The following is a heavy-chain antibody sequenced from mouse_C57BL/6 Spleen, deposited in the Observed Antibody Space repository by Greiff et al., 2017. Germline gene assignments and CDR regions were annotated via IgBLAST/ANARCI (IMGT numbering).Heavy chain of an antibody. CDR3: ARQEITTAYYAMDY. V-gene: IGHV5-6*02. CDR1: GFTFSSYG. D-gene: IGHD1-2*01. CDR2: ISSGGSYT. J-gene: IGHJ4*01. Sequence: DVKLVESGGDLVKPGGSLKLSCAASGFTFSSYGMSWVRQTPDKRLEWVATISSGGSYTYYPDSVKGRFTISRDNAKNTLYLQMSSLKSEDTAMYYCARQEITTAYYAMDYWGQGTSVTVSS.